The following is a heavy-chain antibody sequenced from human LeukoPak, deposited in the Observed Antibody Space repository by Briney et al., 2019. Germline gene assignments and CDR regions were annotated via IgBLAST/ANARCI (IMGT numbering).Heavy chain of an antibody. CDR1: GFTFSNYG. Sequence: PGGSLRLSCAAPGFTFSNYGMHWVRQAPGKGLEWAAFIRYDGSNKYSVDSVKGRFTISRDNSKNTLYLQMNSLRTEDTAVYYCAKDSFGYCSGSRGCFFDYWGQGTLVTVSS. J-gene: IGHJ4*02. CDR2: IRYDGSNK. D-gene: IGHD2-15*01. CDR3: AKDSFGYCSGSRGCFFDY. V-gene: IGHV3-30*02.